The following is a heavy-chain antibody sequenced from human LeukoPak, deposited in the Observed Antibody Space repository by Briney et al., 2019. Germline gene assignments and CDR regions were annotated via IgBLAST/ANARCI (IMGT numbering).Heavy chain of an antibody. D-gene: IGHD3-10*01. J-gene: IGHJ6*03. Sequence: SVKVSCKASGGTFSSYAISWVRQAPGQGLEWMGGIIPIFGTANYAQKFQGRVTITADESTSTAYMELSSLRSEDTAVYYCARVYGSGKSARHFYYYYYMDVWGKGTTVTVSS. CDR2: IIPIFGTA. CDR3: ARVYGSGKSARHFYYYYYMDV. CDR1: GGTFSSYA. V-gene: IGHV1-69*01.